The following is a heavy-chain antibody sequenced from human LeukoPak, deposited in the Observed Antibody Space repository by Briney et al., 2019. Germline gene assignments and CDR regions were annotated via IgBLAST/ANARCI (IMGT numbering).Heavy chain of an antibody. D-gene: IGHD6-19*01. CDR3: ARTVAVAGSETIDY. V-gene: IGHV4-59*01. Sequence: SETLSLTCTVSGGSISSYYWSWIRQPPGKGLEWIGYIYCSGSTNYNPSLKSRVTISVDTSKNQFSLKLSSVTAADTAVYYCARTVAVAGSETIDYWGQGTLVTVSS. CDR2: IYCSGST. J-gene: IGHJ4*02. CDR1: GGSISSYY.